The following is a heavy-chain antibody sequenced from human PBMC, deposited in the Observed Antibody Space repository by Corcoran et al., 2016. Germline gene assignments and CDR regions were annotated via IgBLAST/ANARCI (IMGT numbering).Heavy chain of an antibody. CDR1: GFTFSSYG. CDR2: ISYDGSHK. V-gene: IGHV3-30*18. Sequence: QVQLEESGGGVVQPGRSLRLSCAASGFTFSSYGMHWVRQAPGQGLEWVAVISYDGSHKYYADSVKGRFTISRDNSKNTRYRQRNSLRAEDTAVYYWAKGSGSYYSSFDYWGQGTRVTVSS. D-gene: IGHD3-10*01. J-gene: IGHJ4*02. CDR3: AKGSGSYYSSFDY.